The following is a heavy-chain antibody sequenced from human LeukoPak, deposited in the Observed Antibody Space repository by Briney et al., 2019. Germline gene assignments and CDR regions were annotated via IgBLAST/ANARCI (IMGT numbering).Heavy chain of an antibody. Sequence: SAKVSCKASGGTFSSYAISWVRQAPGQGLEWMGRIIPIFGTANYAQKFQGRVTITADKSTSTAYMELSSLRSEDTAVYYCARARVAAAGQGIDYWGQGTLVTVSS. CDR3: ARARVAAAGQGIDY. D-gene: IGHD6-13*01. V-gene: IGHV1-69*06. J-gene: IGHJ4*02. CDR2: IIPIFGTA. CDR1: GGTFSSYA.